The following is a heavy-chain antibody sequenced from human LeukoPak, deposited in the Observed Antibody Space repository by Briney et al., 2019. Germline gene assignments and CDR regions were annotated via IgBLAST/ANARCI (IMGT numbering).Heavy chain of an antibody. CDR3: ARVGGYDAFDI. Sequence: GGSLRLSSPASGFTFSSYSMNWVRQAPGKGLEWVSSISSSSSYIYYADSVKGRFTISRDNAKNSLYLQMNSLRAEDTAVYYCARVGGYDAFDIWGRGTMVTVSS. J-gene: IGHJ3*02. CDR1: GFTFSSYS. V-gene: IGHV3-21*01. CDR2: ISSSSSYI. D-gene: IGHD6-25*01.